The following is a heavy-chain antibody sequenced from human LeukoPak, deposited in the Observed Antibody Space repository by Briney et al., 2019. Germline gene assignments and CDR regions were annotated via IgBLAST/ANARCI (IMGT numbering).Heavy chain of an antibody. CDR3: ARDYEAAAGISRYFNP. J-gene: IGHJ5*02. V-gene: IGHV1-69*05. CDR2: IIPIFGTA. D-gene: IGHD6-13*01. CDR1: GGTFSSYA. Sequence: SVKVSCKASGGTFSSYAISWVRQAPGQGLEWMGGIIPIFGTANYAQKFQGRVTMTRDMSTSTVYMELSSLRSEDTAVYYCARDYEAAAGISRYFNPWGQGTLVTVSS.